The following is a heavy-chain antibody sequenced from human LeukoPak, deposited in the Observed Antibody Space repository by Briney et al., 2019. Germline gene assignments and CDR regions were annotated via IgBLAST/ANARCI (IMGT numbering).Heavy chain of an antibody. CDR3: AKDRGGYHYWYFDY. D-gene: IGHD5-24*01. CDR2: IIGTSGST. V-gene: IGHV3-23*01. Sequence: GGSLRLSCTASGFTFSTFGLSWVRQAPGKGLEWVSSIIGTSGSTYYADSVKGRFTISTDKSKNTLYLQMNSLRAEDTAVYYCAKDRGGYHYWYFDYWGQGTLVTVSS. CDR1: GFTFSTFG. J-gene: IGHJ4*02.